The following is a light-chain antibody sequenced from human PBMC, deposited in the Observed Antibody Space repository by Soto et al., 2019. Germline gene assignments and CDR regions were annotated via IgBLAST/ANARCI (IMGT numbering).Light chain of an antibody. J-gene: IGKJ5*01. CDR2: DAS. CDR1: QSVSSY. CDR3: HHRGNGIT. Sequence: EIVLTQSASTLSSSPGERATLSWRASQSVSSYLAWYQQKPGQAPRLLIYDASNRATGIPARFSGSGSGTDFTLTISSLEPEDFAVYYCHHRGNGITFGQGTRLEIK. V-gene: IGKV3-11*01.